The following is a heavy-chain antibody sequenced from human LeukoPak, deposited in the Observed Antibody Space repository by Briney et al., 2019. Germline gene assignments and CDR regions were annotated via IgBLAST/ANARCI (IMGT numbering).Heavy chain of an antibody. J-gene: IGHJ4*02. Sequence: GGSLRLSCAASGFTFSSYAMSWVRQAPGKGLEWVSAISGSGGSTYYADSVKGRFTISRDNSKNTLYLQMNSLRAEDTAVYYCATKGVTYSSSWYLYYFDYWGQGTLVTVSS. CDR3: ATKGVTYSSSWYLYYFDY. CDR2: ISGSGGST. D-gene: IGHD6-13*01. V-gene: IGHV3-23*01. CDR1: GFTFSSYA.